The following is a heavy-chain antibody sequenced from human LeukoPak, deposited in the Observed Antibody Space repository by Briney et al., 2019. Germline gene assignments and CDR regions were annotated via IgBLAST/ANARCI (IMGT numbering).Heavy chain of an antibody. Sequence: GGSLRLSCAASGFTFSSYGMHWVRQAPGKGLEWVAVISYDGSNKYYADSVKGRFTISRDNSKNTLYLQMNSLRAEDTAVYYCAKDLETVPGNPLDYWGQGTLVTVSS. CDR2: ISYDGSNK. CDR3: AKDLETVPGNPLDY. V-gene: IGHV3-30*18. D-gene: IGHD1-14*01. J-gene: IGHJ4*02. CDR1: GFTFSSYG.